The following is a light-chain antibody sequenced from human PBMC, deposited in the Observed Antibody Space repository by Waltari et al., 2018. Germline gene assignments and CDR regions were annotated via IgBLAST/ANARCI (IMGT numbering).Light chain of an antibody. CDR1: QTVGSSS. J-gene: IGKJ1*01. V-gene: IGKV3-20*01. CDR2: RAS. Sequence: EIVLTQSPGTASLSPGERVTLSCRASQTVGSSSLAWYQQKPGQAPRLVIHRASRWATGIPDRFSGSGSGTDFSLTISRLEPEDFAVYYCQQHGTLPATFGQGTKVEIK. CDR3: QQHGTLPAT.